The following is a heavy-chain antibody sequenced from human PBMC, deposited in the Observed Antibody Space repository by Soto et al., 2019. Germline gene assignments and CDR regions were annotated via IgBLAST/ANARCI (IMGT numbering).Heavy chain of an antibody. CDR2: MNPNSGNT. V-gene: IGHV1-8*01. J-gene: IGHJ3*02. Sequence: ASVQVSCKASRYTFPSYDINWVRPATGQGLEWMGWMNPNSGNTGYAQKFQGRVTMTRNTSISTAYMELSSLRSEDTAVYYCVVLMVYASAAFDIWGQGTMVTVSS. CDR3: VVLMVYASAAFDI. CDR1: RYTFPSYD. D-gene: IGHD2-8*01.